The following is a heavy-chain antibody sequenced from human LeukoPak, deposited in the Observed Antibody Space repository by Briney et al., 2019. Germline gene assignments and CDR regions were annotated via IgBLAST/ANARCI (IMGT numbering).Heavy chain of an antibody. CDR3: ARTRYSSSHGKKRFREYYYYYYMDV. CDR2: FSGSGGST. Sequence: GGSLRLSCAASGFTFSYAMSWVRQAPGKGLECISGFSGSGGSTYYADSVKGRFTISRDNSKNTLYLQLNSLTAEDTAVYYCARTRYSSSHGKKRFREYYYYYYMDVWGKGTTVTISS. CDR1: GFTFSYA. D-gene: IGHD6-13*01. J-gene: IGHJ6*03. V-gene: IGHV3-23*01.